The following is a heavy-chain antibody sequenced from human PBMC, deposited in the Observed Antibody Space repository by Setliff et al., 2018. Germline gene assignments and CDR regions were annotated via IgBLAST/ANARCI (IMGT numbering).Heavy chain of an antibody. D-gene: IGHD1-26*01. J-gene: IGHJ6*03. CDR3: ARDRLLVGARYAMDV. V-gene: IGHV4-39*07. Sequence: SETLSLTCTVSGGSISSSSYYWGWIRQPPGKGLEWIGSIYYSGSTYYNPSLKSRVTISVDTSKNQFSLKLSSVTAADTAVYYCARDRLLVGARYAMDVWGKGTTVAVSS. CDR1: GGSISSSSYY. CDR2: IYYSGST.